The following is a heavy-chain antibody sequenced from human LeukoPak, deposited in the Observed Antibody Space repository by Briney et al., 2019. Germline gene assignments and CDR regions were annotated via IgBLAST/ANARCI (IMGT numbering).Heavy chain of an antibody. V-gene: IGHV3-30*03. CDR2: ISYDESNK. CDR1: GFTFSDYY. J-gene: IGHJ6*02. D-gene: IGHD3-3*01. Sequence: PGGSLRLSCAASGFTFSDYYMSWIRQAPGKGLEWVAVISYDESNKYYADSVKGRFTISRDNSKNTLYLQMNSLRAEDTAVYYCARGTDTKPFWSGYWVDVWGQGTTVTVSS. CDR3: ARGTDTKPFWSGYWVDV.